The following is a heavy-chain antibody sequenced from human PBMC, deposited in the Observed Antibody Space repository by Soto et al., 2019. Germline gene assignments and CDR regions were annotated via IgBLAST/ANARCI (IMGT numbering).Heavy chain of an antibody. J-gene: IGHJ4*02. V-gene: IGHV3-30*03. D-gene: IGHD6-13*01. CDR1: GFTFSSYG. CDR2: ISYDGSDK. CDR3: GAGQYFSDY. Sequence: QVQLVESGGGVVQPGRSLRLSCAASGFTFSSYGMHWVRQAPGKGLEWVALISYDGSDKYYADSVKCRLTISRDNSKNTRYLQMNSLRVEDTAVYYCGAGQYFSDYWGQGTLVTVSS.